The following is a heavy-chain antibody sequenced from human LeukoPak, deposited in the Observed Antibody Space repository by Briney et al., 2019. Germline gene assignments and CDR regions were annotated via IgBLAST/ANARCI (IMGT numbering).Heavy chain of an antibody. V-gene: IGHV4-59*01. CDR2: IYSSGSA. Sequence: SETVSLTCSVSGGSLSNYYWTWIRRPPGKGLEWIGYIYSSGSANYNPSLKSRVNISIDTSENQFSLKLSSVTAADTAVYYCARVRYSDVLTGYYGDGYFDYWGQGTLVTVSS. CDR3: ARVRYSDVLTGYYGDGYFDY. CDR1: GGSLSNYY. J-gene: IGHJ4*02. D-gene: IGHD3-9*01.